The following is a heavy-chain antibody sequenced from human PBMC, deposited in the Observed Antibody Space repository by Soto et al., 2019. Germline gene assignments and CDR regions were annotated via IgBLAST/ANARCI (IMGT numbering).Heavy chain of an antibody. CDR2: IKSITDGGTT. J-gene: IGHJ6*02. CDR1: GITFSNAW. Sequence: PGGSLRLSCAASGITFSNAWMNRVRQAPGKGLEWVGRIKSITDGGTTDYAAPVKGRFTISRDDSKDTLYLQMNNLRTEDTAVYHCTTDSADIVVVPATFGMDVWGQGTTVTV. CDR3: TTDSADIVVVPATFGMDV. V-gene: IGHV3-15*01. D-gene: IGHD2-2*01.